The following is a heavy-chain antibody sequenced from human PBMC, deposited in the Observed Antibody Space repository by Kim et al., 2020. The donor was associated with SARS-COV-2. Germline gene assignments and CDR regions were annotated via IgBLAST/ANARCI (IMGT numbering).Heavy chain of an antibody. V-gene: IGHV4-59*01. CDR3: ARAPYIAAHVDH. J-gene: IGHJ4*02. D-gene: IGHD6-6*01. Sequence: NCHPSLKRRVTRSVDTSKNQFSLKLGAVTAADTAVYYCARAPYIAAHVDHWGQGTLVTVSS.